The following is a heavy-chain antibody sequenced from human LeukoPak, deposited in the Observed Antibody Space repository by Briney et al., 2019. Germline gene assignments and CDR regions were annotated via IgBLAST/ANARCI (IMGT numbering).Heavy chain of an antibody. CDR3: ARTYCGGDCYSSRGWFDP. D-gene: IGHD2-21*02. CDR1: GGTFNNYT. Sequence: SVKVSCKASGGTFNNYTISWVRQAPGHGLEWMGGIIPIFATANYAQRFQGKVTITADKSTSTAYMELSSLRSEDTAVYYCARTYCGGDCYSSRGWFDPWGQGTLVTVSS. V-gene: IGHV1-69*06. CDR2: IIPIFATA. J-gene: IGHJ5*02.